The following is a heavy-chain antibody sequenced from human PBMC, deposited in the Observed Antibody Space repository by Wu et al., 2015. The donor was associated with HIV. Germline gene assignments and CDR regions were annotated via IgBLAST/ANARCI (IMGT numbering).Heavy chain of an antibody. CDR3: ARVPYYDFWSGYHDYYYYMDV. CDR2: ISAYNGNT. D-gene: IGHD3-3*01. CDR1: GYTFSSYG. Sequence: QVQLVQSGAEVKKPGASVKVSCKASGYTFSSYGISWVRQAPGQGLEWMGWISAYNGNTNYAQKLQGRVTMTTDTSTSTAYMELRSLRSDDTAVYYCARVPYYDFWSGYHDYYYYMDVWGKGTTVTVSS. V-gene: IGHV1-18*01. J-gene: IGHJ6*03.